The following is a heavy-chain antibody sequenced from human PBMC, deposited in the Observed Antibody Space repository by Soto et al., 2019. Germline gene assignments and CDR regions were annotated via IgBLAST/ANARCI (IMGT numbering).Heavy chain of an antibody. CDR2: GYHGGSL. D-gene: IGHD3-3*01. CDR1: GYSMTSGYY. Sequence: SETLSLTCAVSGYSMTSGYYWGWVRQPPGKGLEWLGSGYHGGSLYYNPSLKGRVTISLDTSKNHFSLDLTSVTAADTAVYYCVRTFDYYVMDVWGQGTTVT. V-gene: IGHV4-38-2*01. CDR3: VRTFDYYVMDV. J-gene: IGHJ6*02.